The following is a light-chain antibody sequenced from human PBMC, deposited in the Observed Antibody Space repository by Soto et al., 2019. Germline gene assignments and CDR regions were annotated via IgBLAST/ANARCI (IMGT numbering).Light chain of an antibody. Sequence: QSALTQPASVSGSPGQSITISCTGTSSDVGGYNYVSWFQQHPGKAPKLKIYEVSNRPSGVSNRFSGSKSGNTASLTISELQAEDEADYYCTSFTTFSTWVFGGGTKLTVL. CDR1: SSDVGGYNY. J-gene: IGLJ3*02. CDR2: EVS. V-gene: IGLV2-14*01. CDR3: TSFTTFSTWV.